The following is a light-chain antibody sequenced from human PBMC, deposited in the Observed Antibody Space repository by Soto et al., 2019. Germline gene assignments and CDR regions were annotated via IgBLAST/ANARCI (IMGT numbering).Light chain of an antibody. J-gene: IGKJ1*01. V-gene: IGKV3-20*01. CDR3: QQYGSSSWT. CDR2: GAS. Sequence: EIVLTQSPGTLSLSPGKRATRSCRASQSISSSYLAWYQQRPGQAPRLLIYGASSRATGIPDRFSGSGSGTEFTLTISRLEPEDFVVYYCQQYGSSSWTFGQGTKADIK. CDR1: QSISSSY.